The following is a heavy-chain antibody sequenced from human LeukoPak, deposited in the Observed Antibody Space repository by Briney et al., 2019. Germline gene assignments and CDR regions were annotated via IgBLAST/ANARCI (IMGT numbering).Heavy chain of an antibody. J-gene: IGHJ5*02. CDR1: GGSISRSSYA. CDR3: ASLISAAATS. CDR2: TYYSGSTS. V-gene: IGHV4-39*01. D-gene: IGHD6-13*01. Sequence: PSETLSLTCTVSGGSISRSSYAWGWIRQPPGKGLEWIASTYYSGSTSSYNPSLKSRFTISVDTSKNQFSLELSSVTAADTAVYYCASLISAAATSWGQGTLVTVSS.